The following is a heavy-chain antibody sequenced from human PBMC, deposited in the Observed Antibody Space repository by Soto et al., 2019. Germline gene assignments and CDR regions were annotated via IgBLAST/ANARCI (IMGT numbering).Heavy chain of an antibody. J-gene: IGHJ4*02. Sequence: QVQLVQSGAEVKKPGASVKVSCKASGYTFVNYEINWVRQATGQGLEWLGWMNPHSGDTFYAQNFQGRVTMTRNPSITPAYMELNSLKSEDTAVYYCARQQAMDYWGQGTLVTVSS. CDR1: GYTFVNYE. CDR2: MNPHSGDT. CDR3: ARQQAMDY. V-gene: IGHV1-8*01.